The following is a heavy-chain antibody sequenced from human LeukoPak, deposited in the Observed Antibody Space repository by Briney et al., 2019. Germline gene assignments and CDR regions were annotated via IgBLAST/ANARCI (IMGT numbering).Heavy chain of an antibody. CDR1: EFTFSNFW. Sequence: GGSLGLSCAASEFTFSNFWMSWVRQVPGKGLEWVANTNRDGSEKYYVVFVKGRVTISRDNAMNFLYLQLNSLRVDDTAVYYCARDSGSCRGCAFDIWGQGTVVTVSS. CDR3: ARDSGSCRGCAFDI. V-gene: IGHV3-7*01. CDR2: TNRDGSEK. D-gene: IGHD1-26*01. J-gene: IGHJ3*02.